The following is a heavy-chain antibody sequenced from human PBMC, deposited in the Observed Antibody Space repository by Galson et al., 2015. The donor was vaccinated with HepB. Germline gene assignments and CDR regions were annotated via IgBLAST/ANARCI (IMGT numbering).Heavy chain of an antibody. Sequence: SLRLSCAASGFTFSNYGMHWVRQAPGKGLEWVAVISNYDGGYKNYADSVKGRFTISRDNSENTLSLQMNSLRPDDTAVYFCAKATEKYFDYWGQGTLVTVSS. CDR2: ISNYDGGYK. J-gene: IGHJ4*02. CDR3: AKATEKYFDY. CDR1: GFTFSNYG. V-gene: IGHV3-30*18.